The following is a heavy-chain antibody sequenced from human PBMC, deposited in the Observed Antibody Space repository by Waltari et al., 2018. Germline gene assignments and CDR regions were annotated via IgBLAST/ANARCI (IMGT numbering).Heavy chain of an antibody. V-gene: IGHV4-30-4*08. CDR3: ARIMRFGELLIDY. J-gene: IGHJ4*02. D-gene: IGHD3-10*01. CDR1: GGSISSGDYY. CDR2: IFYIGST. Sequence: QVQLQESGPGLVKPSQTLSLTCTVSGGSISSGDYYWSWIRQPPGKGLEWIGYIFYIGSTYYNPSLKSRVTISVDTSKNQFSLKLSSVTAADTAVYYCARIMRFGELLIDYWGQGTLVTVSS.